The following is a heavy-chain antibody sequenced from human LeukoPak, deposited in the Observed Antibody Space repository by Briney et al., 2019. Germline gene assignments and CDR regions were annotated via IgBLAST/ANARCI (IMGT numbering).Heavy chain of an antibody. Sequence: GGSLRLSCAASGFTFSDYTMNWVRQAPGKGLEWLSYISRSDNTVYYAGSVKGRFTISRDNAKNSLYLQMSSLRDEDTAVYYCARGGDCGGDCFLFYYFDYWGQGTLVTVSS. CDR1: GFTFSDYT. J-gene: IGHJ4*02. D-gene: IGHD2-21*02. CDR2: ISRSDNTV. CDR3: ARGGDCGGDCFLFYYFDY. V-gene: IGHV3-48*02.